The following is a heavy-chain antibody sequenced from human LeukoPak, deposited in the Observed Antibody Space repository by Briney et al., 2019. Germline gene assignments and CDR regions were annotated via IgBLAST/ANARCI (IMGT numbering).Heavy chain of an antibody. J-gene: IGHJ3*02. V-gene: IGHV4-61*01. CDR1: GGSISSGSYY. D-gene: IGHD3-10*01. Sequence: SETLSLTCTVSGGSISSGSYYWSWIRQPPGKGLEWIGYIYYSGSTNYNPSLKSRVTISVDTSKNQFSLKLSSVTAADTAVYYCARDIRGELDAFDIWGQGTMVTVSS. CDR3: ARDIRGELDAFDI. CDR2: IYYSGST.